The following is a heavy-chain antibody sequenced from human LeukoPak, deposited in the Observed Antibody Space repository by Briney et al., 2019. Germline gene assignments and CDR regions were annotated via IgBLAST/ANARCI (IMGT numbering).Heavy chain of an antibody. Sequence: GGSLRLSCAASGFTFSSYGMHWVRQAPGKGLEWVAVISYDGSDKYYADSVKGRFTISRDNSKNTLYLQMNSLRAEDTAVHYCAKLKVDYGSGSYYRVNYYYGMDVWGQGTTVTVSS. J-gene: IGHJ6*02. D-gene: IGHD3-10*01. V-gene: IGHV3-30*18. CDR3: AKLKVDYGSGSYYRVNYYYGMDV. CDR1: GFTFSSYG. CDR2: ISYDGSDK.